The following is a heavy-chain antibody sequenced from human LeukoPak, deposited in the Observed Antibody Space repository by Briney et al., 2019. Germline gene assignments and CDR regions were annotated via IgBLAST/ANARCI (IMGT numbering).Heavy chain of an antibody. CDR3: ARGRGYIVVVPAATAYFQH. J-gene: IGHJ1*01. D-gene: IGHD2-2*01. CDR2: INHSGST. V-gene: IGHV4-34*01. Sequence: SETLSLTCAVYGGSFSGYCWSWIRQPPGKGLEWIGEINHSGSTNYNPSLKSRVTISVDTSKNQFSLKLSSVTAADTAVYYCARGRGYIVVVPAATAYFQHWGQGTLVTVSS. CDR1: GGSFSGYC.